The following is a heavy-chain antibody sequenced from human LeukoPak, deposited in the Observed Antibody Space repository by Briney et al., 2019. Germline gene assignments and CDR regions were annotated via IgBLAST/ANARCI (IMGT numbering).Heavy chain of an antibody. J-gene: IGHJ3*02. Sequence: GGSLRLSCEASGFTFSTYWMSWVRQAPGKGLKWVANIKQDGSEKYFVDSVKGRFTISRDNAKNSLYLQMNSLRAEDTAVYYCARYDYVWGKTFDIWGQGTMVTVSS. CDR1: GFTFSTYW. D-gene: IGHD3-16*01. V-gene: IGHV3-7*01. CDR2: IKQDGSEK. CDR3: ARYDYVWGKTFDI.